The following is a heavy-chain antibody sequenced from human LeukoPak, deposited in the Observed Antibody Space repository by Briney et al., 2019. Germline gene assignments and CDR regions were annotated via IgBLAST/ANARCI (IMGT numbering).Heavy chain of an antibody. D-gene: IGHD3-22*01. J-gene: IGHJ5*02. CDR1: GVSITNSSYY. CDR2: IYYSGTT. V-gene: IGHV4-39*01. Sequence: SETLSLTCTVSGVSITNSSYYWGWIRQPPGKGLEWIGSIYYSGTTSYNPSLKSRVTMSVDTSKNQFSLKLNSVTAADTAVYYCARQFITLIVVVITPNWFDPWGQGTLVTVSS. CDR3: ARQFITLIVVVITPNWFDP.